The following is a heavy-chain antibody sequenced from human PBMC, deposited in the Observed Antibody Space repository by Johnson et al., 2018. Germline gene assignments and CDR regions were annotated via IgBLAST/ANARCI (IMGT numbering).Heavy chain of an antibody. D-gene: IGHD3-22*01. CDR2: ISWNSDTI. V-gene: IGHV3-9*01. CDR1: GFTFDDYA. CDR3: AKDIGPRALYYDTSYDAFDI. Sequence: VQLVESGGGLVQPGRSLRLSCAASGFTFDDYAMHWVRQAPGKGLEWVSGISWNSDTIGYADSVKGRFTISRDNAKNSLYLQMNSLRAEDTALYYCAKDIGPRALYYDTSYDAFDIWGQGTMVTVSS. J-gene: IGHJ3*02.